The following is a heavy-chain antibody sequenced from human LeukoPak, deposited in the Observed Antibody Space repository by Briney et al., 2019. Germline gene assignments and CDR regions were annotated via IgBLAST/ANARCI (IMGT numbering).Heavy chain of an antibody. CDR2: IYYSGSI. CDR3: ARIIVVVPVAKYYYYMDV. Sequence: SETLSLTCTVSGGSISSDDYYWSWIRQPPGKGLEWIGYIYYSGSIYYNPSLKSRVTISVDTSKNQFSLKLSSVTAADTAVYYCARIIVVVPVAKYYYYMDVWGKGTTVTVSS. V-gene: IGHV4-30-4*08. CDR1: GGSISSDDYY. J-gene: IGHJ6*03. D-gene: IGHD2-2*01.